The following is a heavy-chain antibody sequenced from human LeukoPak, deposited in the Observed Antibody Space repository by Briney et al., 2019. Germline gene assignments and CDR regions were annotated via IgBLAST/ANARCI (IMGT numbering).Heavy chain of an antibody. CDR1: GYTFTSYD. Sequence: ASVKVSCKASGYTFTSYDINWVRQATGQGLEWMGIINPSGGSTSYAQKFQGRVTMTRDTSTSTVYMELSSLRSEDTAVYYCATDYGSGSYYKGGSLAYWGQGTLVTVSS. D-gene: IGHD3-10*01. CDR2: INPSGGST. V-gene: IGHV1-46*01. J-gene: IGHJ4*02. CDR3: ATDYGSGSYYKGGSLAY.